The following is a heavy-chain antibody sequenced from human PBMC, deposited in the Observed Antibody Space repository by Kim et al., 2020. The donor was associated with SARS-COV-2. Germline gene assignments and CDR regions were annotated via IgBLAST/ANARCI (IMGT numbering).Heavy chain of an antibody. J-gene: IGHJ6*02. CDR2: ISYDGSNK. Sequence: GGSLRLSCAASGFTFSSYGMHWVRQAPGKGLEWVAVISYDGSNKYYADSVKGRFTISRDNSKNTLYLQMNSLRAEDTAVYYCATRGNKKTYYDYVWGSYRFPGMDVWGQGTTVTVSS. D-gene: IGHD3-16*02. V-gene: IGHV3-30*03. CDR3: ATRGNKKTYYDYVWGSYRFPGMDV. CDR1: GFTFSSYG.